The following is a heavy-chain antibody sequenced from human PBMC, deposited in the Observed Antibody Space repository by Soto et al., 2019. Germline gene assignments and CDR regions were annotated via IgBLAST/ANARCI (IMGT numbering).Heavy chain of an antibody. CDR2: INSDGSST. J-gene: IGHJ6*03. CDR1: GFTFSSYW. V-gene: IGHV3-74*01. Sequence: GGSLRLSCAASGFTFSSYWMHWVRQAPGKGLVWVSRINSDGSSTSYADSVKGRFTISRDNAKNTLYLQMNSLRAEDTAVYYCARVQVGITMVRGNYYYYMDVWGKGTTVTVSS. CDR3: ARVQVGITMVRGNYYYYMDV. D-gene: IGHD3-10*01.